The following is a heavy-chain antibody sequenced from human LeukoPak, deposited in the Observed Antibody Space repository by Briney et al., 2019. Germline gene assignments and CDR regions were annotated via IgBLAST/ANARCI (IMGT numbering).Heavy chain of an antibody. CDR2: IYYTGIT. D-gene: IGHD2/OR15-2a*01. Sequence: SETLSLTCTVSGGSIRGTYYWAWIRQPPGMGLEWIGYIYYTGITYYNPSRKSRVTISVDTSKKHFSLKLTSVTAADTAVYYCATWDSNSAQGFDPWGPGTLITVSS. CDR1: GGSIRGTYY. J-gene: IGHJ5*02. V-gene: IGHV4-39*02. CDR3: ATWDSNSAQGFDP.